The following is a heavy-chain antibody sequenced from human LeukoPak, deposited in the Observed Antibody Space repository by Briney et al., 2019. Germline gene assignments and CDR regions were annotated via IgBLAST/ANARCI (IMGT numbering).Heavy chain of an antibody. Sequence: ASVKVSCKASGYTFTSYYMHWVRQAPEQGLEWMGIINPSGGSTSYAQKFQGRVTMTRDMSTSTVYMELSSLRSEDTAVYYCARTGVVDYYDSSGYPYAFDIWGQGTMVTVSS. CDR2: INPSGGST. CDR3: ARTGVVDYYDSSGYPYAFDI. CDR1: GYTFTSYY. J-gene: IGHJ3*02. D-gene: IGHD3-22*01. V-gene: IGHV1-46*01.